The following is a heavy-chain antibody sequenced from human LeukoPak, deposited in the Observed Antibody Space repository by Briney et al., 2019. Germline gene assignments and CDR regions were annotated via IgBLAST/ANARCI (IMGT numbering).Heavy chain of an antibody. Sequence: GGSLRLSCAASGFTFSSYSMNWVRQAPGKGLEWVSSISTSSSYIHYADSVKGRFTISRDNAKNSLYLQMNSLKTEDTAVYYCTTDYYDTATEDYWGQGTLVTVSS. V-gene: IGHV3-21*03. CDR3: TTDYYDTATEDY. J-gene: IGHJ4*02. D-gene: IGHD3-22*01. CDR1: GFTFSSYS. CDR2: ISTSSSYI.